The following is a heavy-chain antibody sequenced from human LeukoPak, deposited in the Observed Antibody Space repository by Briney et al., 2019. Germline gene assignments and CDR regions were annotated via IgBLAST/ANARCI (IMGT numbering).Heavy chain of an antibody. CDR1: GFSFSTSW. CDR3: ARDAVSPPVFDI. Sequence: PGGPLRLSCASSGFSFSTSWMTWVRQAPGKGLEWVANIKEDGSEKYYVDSVKGRFTISRDNAKNSLYLQMNSLRVEDAAVYYCARDAVSPPVFDIWGQGTMVTVSS. J-gene: IGHJ3*02. V-gene: IGHV3-7*04. CDR2: IKEDGSEK.